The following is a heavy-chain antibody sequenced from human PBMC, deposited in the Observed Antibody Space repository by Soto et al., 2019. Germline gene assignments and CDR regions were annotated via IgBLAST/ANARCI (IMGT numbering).Heavy chain of an antibody. J-gene: IGHJ6*02. CDR2: IWCDGRNK. V-gene: IGHV3-33*01. Sequence: QVQLVESGGGVVQPGRSLRLSCAASGFTFSSYGMHWVRQAPGKGLEGVAVIWCDGRNKYYADSVKGRFTISRDNSKNTLYLQMNNLIAGDTAVDDCASDDAVSAKKSCGMDVWGHGTTVTVYS. CDR1: GFTFSSYG. CDR3: ASDDAVSAKKSCGMDV. D-gene: IGHD2-21*02.